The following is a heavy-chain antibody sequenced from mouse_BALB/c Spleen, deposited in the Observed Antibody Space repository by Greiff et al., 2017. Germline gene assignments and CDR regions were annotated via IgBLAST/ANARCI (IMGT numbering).Heavy chain of an antibody. V-gene: IGHV5-6-2*01. Sequence: EVKLVESGGGLVKLGGSLKLSCAASGFTFSSYYMSWVRQTPEKRLELVAAINSNGGSTYYPDTVKGRFTISRDNAKNTLYLQMSSLKSEDTALYYCARQGTMPWYFDVWGAGTTVTVSS. J-gene: IGHJ1*01. CDR2: INSNGGST. CDR1: GFTFSSYY. D-gene: IGHD1-1*02. CDR3: ARQGTMPWYFDV.